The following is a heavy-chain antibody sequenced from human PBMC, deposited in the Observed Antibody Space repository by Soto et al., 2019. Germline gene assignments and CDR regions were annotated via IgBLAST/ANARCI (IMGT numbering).Heavy chain of an antibody. CDR2: INAGNGNT. CDR3: ARDLYCSGGSCYFFDY. CDR1: GYTFTSYA. J-gene: IGHJ4*02. V-gene: IGHV1-3*01. Sequence: ASVKVSCKASGYTFTSYAMHWVRQAPGQRLEWMGWINAGNGNTKYSQKFQGRVTITRDTSASTAYMELSSLRSEDTAVYYCARDLYCSGGSCYFFDYWGQGTLDTVSS. D-gene: IGHD2-15*01.